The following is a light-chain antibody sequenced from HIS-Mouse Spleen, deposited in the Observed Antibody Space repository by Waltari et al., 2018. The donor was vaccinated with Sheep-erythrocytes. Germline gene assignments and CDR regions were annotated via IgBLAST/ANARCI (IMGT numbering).Light chain of an antibody. CDR2: QDR. Sequence: SYELTQPPSVSVSPGQTASITCSGDTLGDKYACWYQQKPGQSPGLVIYQDRKRPSGIPERFSGSNSGNTATLTISGTQAMDEADYYCQAWDSSTVVFGGGTKLTVL. CDR1: TLGDKY. V-gene: IGLV3-1*01. J-gene: IGLJ2*01. CDR3: QAWDSSTVV.